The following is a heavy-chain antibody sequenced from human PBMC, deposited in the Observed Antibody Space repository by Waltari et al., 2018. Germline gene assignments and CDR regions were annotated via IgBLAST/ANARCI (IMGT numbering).Heavy chain of an antibody. CDR1: GFIFSSYG. D-gene: IGHD6-19*01. Sequence: QVQLVESGGGVVQPGGSLRLSCAASGFIFSSYGMHWVRQAPGKGLEWVAFIRTDGSNTYYADSVKGRFIISRDNSKNTLYLQMNSLRAEDTAVYYCAKFWRAVAGTLGYWGQGTLVTVSS. CDR2: IRTDGSNT. J-gene: IGHJ4*02. CDR3: AKFWRAVAGTLGY. V-gene: IGHV3-30*02.